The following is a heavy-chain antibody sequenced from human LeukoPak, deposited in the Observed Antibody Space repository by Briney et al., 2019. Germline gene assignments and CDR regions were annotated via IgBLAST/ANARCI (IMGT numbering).Heavy chain of an antibody. J-gene: IGHJ4*02. CDR2: IYPGDSDT. D-gene: IGHD3-10*01. V-gene: IGHV5-51*01. CDR1: GYSFTSYW. CDR3: ARRDYYGSGSYYNFDY. Sequence: GESLKISCKGSGYSFTSYWVGWVRQMPGKGLEWMGIIYPGDSDTRYSPSFQGQVTISADKSISTAYLQWSSLKASDTAMYYCARRDYYGSGSYYNFDYWGQGTLVTVSS.